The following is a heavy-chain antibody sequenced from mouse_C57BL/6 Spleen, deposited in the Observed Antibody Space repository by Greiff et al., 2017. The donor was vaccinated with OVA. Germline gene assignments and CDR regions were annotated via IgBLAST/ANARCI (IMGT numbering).Heavy chain of an antibody. Sequence: VQLQQSGAELVRPGASVKLSCKASGYTFTDYYINWVKQRPGQGLEWIARIYPGSGNTYYNEKFKGKATLTAEKSSSTAYMQLSSLTSEDSAVYFCASSLTGTWFAYWGQGTLVTVSA. V-gene: IGHV1-76*01. CDR1: GYTFTDYY. CDR3: ASSLTGTWFAY. D-gene: IGHD4-1*01. CDR2: IYPGSGNT. J-gene: IGHJ3*01.